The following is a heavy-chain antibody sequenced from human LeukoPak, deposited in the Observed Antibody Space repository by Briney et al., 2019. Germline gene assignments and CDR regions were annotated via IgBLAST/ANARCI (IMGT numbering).Heavy chain of an antibody. Sequence: ASVKVSCKASGYIFTSYDISWVRQAPGQGLEWMGWISAYNGNTNYAQKLQGRVTMTTDTSTSTAYMELRSLRSDDSAVYFCARVPIPPYSSSWYQPFDYWGQGTLVTVSS. CDR2: ISAYNGNT. CDR3: ARVPIPPYSSSWYQPFDY. D-gene: IGHD6-13*01. CDR1: GYIFTSYD. J-gene: IGHJ4*02. V-gene: IGHV1-18*01.